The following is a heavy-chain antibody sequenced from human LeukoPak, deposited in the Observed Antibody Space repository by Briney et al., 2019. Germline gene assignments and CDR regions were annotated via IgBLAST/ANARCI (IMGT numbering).Heavy chain of an antibody. Sequence: GGSLRLSCAASGFTFSSYGMHWVRQAPGKGLEWVAFIRDDGSNKYYADSVKGRFTISRDISKNTLYLQMNSLRAEDTAVYYCAKDGEWGLLYYFDYWGQGTLVTVSS. CDR3: AKDGEWGLLYYFDY. D-gene: IGHD1-26*01. CDR2: IRDDGSNK. CDR1: GFTFSSYG. J-gene: IGHJ4*02. V-gene: IGHV3-30*02.